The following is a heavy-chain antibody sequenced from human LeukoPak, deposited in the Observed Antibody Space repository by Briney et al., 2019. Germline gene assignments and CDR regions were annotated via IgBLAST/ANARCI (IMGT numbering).Heavy chain of an antibody. CDR2: IGGRGSTV. D-gene: IGHD5-24*01. CDR3: ARDKTTGFKNDFDS. CDR1: GFTFSDYS. V-gene: IGHV3-48*04. Sequence: GGSLRLSCAASGFTFSDYSMNWVRRAPGKGLEWLSFIGGRGSTVYYADSVKGRFTISRDNAKRSLYLQMNSLRVEDTALYYCARDKTTGFKNDFDSWGQGTLVTVSP. J-gene: IGHJ4*02.